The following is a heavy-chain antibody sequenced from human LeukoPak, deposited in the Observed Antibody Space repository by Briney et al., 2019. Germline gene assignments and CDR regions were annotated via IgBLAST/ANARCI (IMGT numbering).Heavy chain of an antibody. V-gene: IGHV3-30*02. CDR2: IRYDGSNK. CDR3: ARAPGYGAAYYFDY. CDR1: GFSFSSYG. D-gene: IGHD1-1*01. Sequence: GGSLRLSCAASGFSFSSYGMYWVRQAPGKGLEWVAFIRYDGSNKYYADSVKGRLTISRDNSKNTLYLQMNSLRAEDTAVYYCARAPGYGAAYYFDYWGQGTLVTVSS. J-gene: IGHJ4*02.